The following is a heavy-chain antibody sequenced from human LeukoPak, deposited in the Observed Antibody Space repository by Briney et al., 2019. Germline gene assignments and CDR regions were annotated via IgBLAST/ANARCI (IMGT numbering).Heavy chain of an antibody. CDR2: IWYDGSNK. J-gene: IGHJ6*02. Sequence: GGSLRLSCAASGFTFSSYGMHWVRQAPGKGLEWVAVIWYDGSNKYYADSVKGRFTISRDNSKNTLYLQMNSLRAEDTAVYYCARVRRGDNYGMDVWGQGTTVTVSS. D-gene: IGHD3-10*01. CDR3: ARVRRGDNYGMDV. V-gene: IGHV3-33*01. CDR1: GFTFSSYG.